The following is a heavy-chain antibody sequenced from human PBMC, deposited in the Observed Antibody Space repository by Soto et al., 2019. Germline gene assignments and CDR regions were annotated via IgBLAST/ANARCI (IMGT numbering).Heavy chain of an antibody. Sequence: GGSLRLSCAASGFTFNNYAMTWVRQAPGKGLEWVSAISGGGDTTSYADSVKGRFTVSRDGSKNTLYLQMSSLRAEDTALYYCAKGRGGSGSLTPRIDFWGQGTLVTVSS. V-gene: IGHV3-23*01. D-gene: IGHD3-10*01. CDR2: ISGGGDTT. CDR1: GFTFNNYA. J-gene: IGHJ4*02. CDR3: AKGRGGSGSLTPRIDF.